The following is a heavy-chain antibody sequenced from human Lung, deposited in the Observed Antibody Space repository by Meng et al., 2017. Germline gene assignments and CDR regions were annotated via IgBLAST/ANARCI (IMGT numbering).Heavy chain of an antibody. CDR3: ARGQKGYFDL. Sequence: QLRESDPGLVRPALTLSLTCTVSGGSISSSNYYWSWTRQPPGRGMEWSGHIYNSGSTYYNPSLKSRITISVDTSKNQFSLKLSSVTAAETAVYYCARGQKGYFDLWGRGTLVTVSS. CDR2: IYNSGST. V-gene: IGHV4-30-4*01. CDR1: GGSISSSNYY. J-gene: IGHJ2*01.